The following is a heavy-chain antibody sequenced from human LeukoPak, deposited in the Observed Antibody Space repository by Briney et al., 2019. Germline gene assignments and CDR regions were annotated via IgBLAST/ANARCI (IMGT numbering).Heavy chain of an antibody. CDR1: GGSFSGYY. D-gene: IGHD1-1*01. CDR3: ARFRTGTRREGRNWFDP. CDR2: INHSGST. V-gene: IGHV4-34*01. J-gene: IGHJ5*02. Sequence: SETLSLTCAVYGGSFSGYYWSWIRQPPGKGLGWIGEINHSGSTNYNPSLKSRVTISVDTSKNQFSLKLSSVTAADTAVYYCARFRTGTRREGRNWFDPWGQGTLVTVSS.